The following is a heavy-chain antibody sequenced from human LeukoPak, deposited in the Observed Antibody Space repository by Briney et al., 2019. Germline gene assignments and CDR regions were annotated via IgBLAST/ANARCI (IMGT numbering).Heavy chain of an antibody. J-gene: IGHJ3*02. CDR2: ITHTGTTI. V-gene: IGHV3-48*02. CDR1: GFTFSSFS. CDR3: ARDRDRAFDI. D-gene: IGHD1-14*01. Sequence: GGSLRLSCAASGFTFSSFSMNWVRQAPGKGLEWLSYITHTGTTIYYADSVRGRFTISRDNGKNSLDLQMNSLRDEDTAVYYCARDRDRAFDIWGQGTVVTVSS.